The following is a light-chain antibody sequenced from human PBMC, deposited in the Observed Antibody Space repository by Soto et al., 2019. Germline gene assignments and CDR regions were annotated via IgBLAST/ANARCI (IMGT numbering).Light chain of an antibody. CDR2: GAS. Sequence: EIMMTQSPATLSVSPGERVTLSCRAGQSVASSLAWYQQKPGQAPRLLIYGASTRATGIPARFSGSGSGTEFTLTISSLQSEDFAVYYWQQYNTWPLAFGGGTKVQLK. J-gene: IGKJ4*01. CDR1: QSVASS. CDR3: QQYNTWPLA. V-gene: IGKV3D-15*01.